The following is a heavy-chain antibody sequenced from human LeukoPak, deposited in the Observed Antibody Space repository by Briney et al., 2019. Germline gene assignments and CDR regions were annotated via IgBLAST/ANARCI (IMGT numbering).Heavy chain of an antibody. CDR1: GFTFSSYG. J-gene: IGHJ4*02. Sequence: GGSLRLSCAASGFTFSSYGMHWVRQAPGKGLEWVAVISYDGSNKYYADSAKGRFTISRDNSKNTVYLQMNSLRAEDTAVYYCAKDKYDSSGPIDHWGQGTLVTVSS. D-gene: IGHD3-22*01. CDR2: ISYDGSNK. V-gene: IGHV3-30*18. CDR3: AKDKYDSSGPIDH.